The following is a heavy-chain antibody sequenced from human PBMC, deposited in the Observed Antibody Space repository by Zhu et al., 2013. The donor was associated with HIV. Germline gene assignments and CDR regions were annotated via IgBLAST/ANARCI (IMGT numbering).Heavy chain of an antibody. CDR2: INPNSGGT. D-gene: IGHD6-13*01. CDR1: GYTFIGNY. Sequence: QVQLVQSGAEVKKPGASVKVSCKASGYTFIGNYMHWVRQAPGQGLEWMGWINPNSGGTNYAQKFQGRVTMTRDTSISTAYMELSRLRSDDTAFYYCATSSRGVVPASGTRGWFDSWGQGTLVTVSS. CDR3: ATSSRGVVPASGTRGWFDS. J-gene: IGHJ5*01. V-gene: IGHV1-2*02.